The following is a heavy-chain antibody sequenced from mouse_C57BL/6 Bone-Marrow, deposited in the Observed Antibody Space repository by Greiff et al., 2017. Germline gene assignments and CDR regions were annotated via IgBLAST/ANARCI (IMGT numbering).Heavy chain of an antibody. CDR2: IDPSDSYT. J-gene: IGHJ1*03. V-gene: IGHV1-69*01. CDR1: GYTFTSYW. D-gene: IGHD5-1*01. Sequence: VQLQQPGAELVMPGASVKLSCKASGYTFTSYWMHWVKQRPGQGLEWIGEIDPSDSYTNYNQKFKGKSTLAIDKSSSTAYMQLSNLTSEDSADCYCAKEPNCYFDVWGRGTTVTVSA. CDR3: AKEPNCYFDV.